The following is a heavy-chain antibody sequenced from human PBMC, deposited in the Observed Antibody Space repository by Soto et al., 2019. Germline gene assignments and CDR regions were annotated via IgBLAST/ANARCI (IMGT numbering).Heavy chain of an antibody. V-gene: IGHV3-30*18. CDR3: AKDVDDIVVVPAHYYFYGMDV. CDR1: GFTFSSYG. J-gene: IGHJ6*01. CDR2: ISYDGSNK. Sequence: QVQLVESGGGVVQPGRSLRLSCAASGFTFSSYGMHWVRQAPGKGLEWVAVISYDGSNKYYADSVKGRFTISRDNSKNTLYLQMNSLRAEDTAVYYCAKDVDDIVVVPAHYYFYGMDVWGQGTTVTVSS. D-gene: IGHD2-21*02.